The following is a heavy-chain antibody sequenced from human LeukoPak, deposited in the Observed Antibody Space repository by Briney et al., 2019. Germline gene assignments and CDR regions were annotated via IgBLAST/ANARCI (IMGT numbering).Heavy chain of an antibody. J-gene: IGHJ4*02. CDR1: GASISSCCY. CDR2: IFYDGST. Sequence: PSETLSLTCTVSGASISSCCYWNWIRPSPGKGLEWIGYIFYDGSTNYSPSLKSRVTISVDTSKNQFSLNLSSVTAADTAVYYCARSLGAYTSGLLGYWGQGTLVTVSS. CDR3: ARSLGAYTSGLLGY. D-gene: IGHD5-18*01. V-gene: IGHV4-59*01.